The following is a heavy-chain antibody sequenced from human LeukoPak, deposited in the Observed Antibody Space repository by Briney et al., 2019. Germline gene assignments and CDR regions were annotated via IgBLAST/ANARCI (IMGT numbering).Heavy chain of an antibody. Sequence: PSETLSLTCTVSGGSISSSSYYWGWIRQPPGKGLEWTGSIYYSGSTYYNPSLKSRVTISVDTSKNQFSLKLSSVTAADTAVYYCARHGSYYDSSDGWFDPWGQGTLVTVSS. J-gene: IGHJ5*02. V-gene: IGHV4-39*01. CDR1: GGSISSSSYY. D-gene: IGHD3-22*01. CDR2: IYYSGST. CDR3: ARHGSYYDSSDGWFDP.